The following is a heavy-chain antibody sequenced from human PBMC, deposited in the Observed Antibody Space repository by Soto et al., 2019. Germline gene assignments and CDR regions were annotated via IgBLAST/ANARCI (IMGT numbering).Heavy chain of an antibody. CDR2: ISGSTDDT. D-gene: IGHD2-15*01. CDR1: EFTFPTYA. Sequence: GGSLRRSCAASEFTFPTYAMTWVRQAPGEGLEWVSSISGSTDDTFYADSVKGRFTISRENSKNTLFMQPNSLRAEDTAVYYCPKEVFGVVAGSGLDTWGQGTLVTVSS. J-gene: IGHJ5*02. V-gene: IGHV3-23*01. CDR3: PKEVFGVVAGSGLDT.